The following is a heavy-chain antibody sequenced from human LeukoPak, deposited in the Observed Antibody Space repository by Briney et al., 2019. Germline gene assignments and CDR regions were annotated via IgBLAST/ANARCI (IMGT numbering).Heavy chain of an antibody. V-gene: IGHV3-13*01. D-gene: IGHD5-18*01. J-gene: IGHJ4*02. CDR2: IGTAGDT. Sequence: PGGSLRLSCAVSGFTFTTYAMHWVRQATGKGLEWVSAIGTAGDTYYPGSVKGRFTISRENAKNSLYLQMNSLRAGDTAVYYCARARGYSYGLDFDYWGQGTLVTVSS. CDR1: GFTFTTYA. CDR3: ARARGYSYGLDFDY.